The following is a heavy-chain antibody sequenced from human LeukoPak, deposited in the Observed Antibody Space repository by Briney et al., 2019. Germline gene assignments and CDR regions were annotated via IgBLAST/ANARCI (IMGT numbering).Heavy chain of an antibody. V-gene: IGHV3-23*01. D-gene: IGHD3-10*01. Sequence: GGSLRLSCAASGFTFSSYGMSWVRQAPGKGLEWVSAISGSGGSTYYADSVKGRFTISRDNSKNTLYLQMNSLRAEDTAVYYCAKGTTGRPIYYYYMDVWGKGTTVTISS. CDR2: ISGSGGST. CDR1: GFTFSSYG. CDR3: AKGTTGRPIYYYYMDV. J-gene: IGHJ6*03.